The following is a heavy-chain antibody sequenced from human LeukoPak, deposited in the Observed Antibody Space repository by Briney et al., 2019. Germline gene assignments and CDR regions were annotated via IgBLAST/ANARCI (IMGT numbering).Heavy chain of an antibody. CDR2: ISAYNGNT. V-gene: IGHV1-18*01. J-gene: IGHJ4*02. CDR1: GYTFTSYG. CDR3: ARDLCFWGSYRYTGGVDYFDY. Sequence: ASVKVSCKASGYTFTSYGISWVRQAPGQGLEWMGWISAYNGNTNYAQKLQGRVTMTTDTSTSTAYMELRSLRSDDTAVYYCARDLCFWGSYRYTGGVDYFDYWGQGTLVTVSS. D-gene: IGHD3-16*02.